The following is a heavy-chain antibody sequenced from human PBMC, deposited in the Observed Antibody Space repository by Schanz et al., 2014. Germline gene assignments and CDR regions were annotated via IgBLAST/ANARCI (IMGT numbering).Heavy chain of an antibody. J-gene: IGHJ5*02. D-gene: IGHD3-22*01. CDR3: ARAVGGYSDLSFFSP. V-gene: IGHV4-31*01. Sequence: QVQLQESGPRLVKPSQTLSLTCTVSGGSIDVSGYYWSWIRQQPGKALEWIGYIYHSGNTYFKPXXTXXFVSPVDPAXXXXSLSLRSPTAAXXXXXXCARAVGGYSDLSFFSPWGQGTLVTVSS. CDR1: GGSIDVSGYY. CDR2: IYHSGNT.